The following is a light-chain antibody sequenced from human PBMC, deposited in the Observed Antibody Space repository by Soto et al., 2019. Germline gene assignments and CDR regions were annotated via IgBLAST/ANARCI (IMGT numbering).Light chain of an antibody. CDR2: IAS. Sequence: IQMTQAPSSLSASIGDRLTITCRASQSISRYLNWYQQKPGKAPRLLIYIASNLQSGVPSRFSGSGSGTDFTLTISSLQPEDFAVYYCQQRSNWPRTFGQGTKVDIK. CDR3: QQRSNWPRT. CDR1: QSISRY. J-gene: IGKJ1*01. V-gene: IGKV1-39*01.